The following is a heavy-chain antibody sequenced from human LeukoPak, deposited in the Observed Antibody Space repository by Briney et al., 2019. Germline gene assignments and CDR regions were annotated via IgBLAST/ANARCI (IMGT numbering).Heavy chain of an antibody. D-gene: IGHD2-2*01. CDR3: ARNGLYCSSASCSNYYYYMDV. CDR1: GFTFSSYE. J-gene: IGHJ6*03. V-gene: IGHV3-48*03. CDR2: ISSSGSTI. Sequence: PGGSLRLSCAASGFTFSSYEMNWVRQAPGKGLEWVSYISSSGSTIYYADSVKGRFTISRDNSKNTLYLQMNSLNTEDTAMYYCARNGLYCSSASCSNYYYYMDVWGKGTTVTVSS.